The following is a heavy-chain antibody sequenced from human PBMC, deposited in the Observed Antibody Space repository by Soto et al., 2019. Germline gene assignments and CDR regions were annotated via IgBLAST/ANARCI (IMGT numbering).Heavy chain of an antibody. CDR1: GYSFTSYW. CDR3: ARVAWHAYYYYYYGMDV. CDR2: IYPGDSDA. Sequence: PGASLKSSGKGSGYSFTSYWSGWVRQMTGQGLEWMGIIYPGDSDARYSPSFQGQVAISADKSISTAYMQWSSLKASDTAMYYCARVAWHAYYYYYYGMDVCGQGTTVTVSS. J-gene: IGHJ6*02. D-gene: IGHD2-21*01. V-gene: IGHV5-51*01.